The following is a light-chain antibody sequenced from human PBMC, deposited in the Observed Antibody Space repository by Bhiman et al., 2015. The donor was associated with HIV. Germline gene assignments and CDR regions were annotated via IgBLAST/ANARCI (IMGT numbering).Light chain of an antibody. Sequence: QSVLTQPPSVSGAPGQRVTISCIGSSSNIGADYRVHWYQQLPGTAPKLLIFGNNERPSGVPDRFSGSKSGNSASLAITGLQSEDEADYYCSSHTARTNYVFGTGTKLTVL. V-gene: IGLV1-50*01. CDR2: GNN. J-gene: IGLJ1*01. CDR3: SSHTARTNYV. CDR1: SSNIGADYR.